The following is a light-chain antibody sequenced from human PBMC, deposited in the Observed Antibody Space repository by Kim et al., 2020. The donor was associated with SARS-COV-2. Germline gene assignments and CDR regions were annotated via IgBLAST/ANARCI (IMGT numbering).Light chain of an antibody. CDR1: QTISGN. CDR2: DVS. CDR3: QQFYSTPPWHT. Sequence: DIQMTQSPPSLSASVGDRVTITCRASQTISGNLNWYQQKPGKAPKVLIYDVSTLQSGVPSRFSGSGSGTNFTLTISSLQPEDFVTYYCQQFYSTPPWHTFGQGTKLEI. J-gene: IGKJ2*01. V-gene: IGKV1-39*01.